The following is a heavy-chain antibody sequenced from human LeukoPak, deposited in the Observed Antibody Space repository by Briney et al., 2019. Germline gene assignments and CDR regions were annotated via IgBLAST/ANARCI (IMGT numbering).Heavy chain of an antibody. J-gene: IGHJ4*02. D-gene: IGHD1-26*01. Sequence: PGRSLRLSCEASGFTFSSNAMSWVRQAPGKGLEWVSVISGSGGTTYYADSVKGRFTISRDNSKNTLYLQMNSLRVEDTAVYYCAKDPRVGATNYFDYWGQGTLVTVSS. CDR1: GFTFSSNA. V-gene: IGHV3-23*01. CDR3: AKDPRVGATNYFDY. CDR2: ISGSGGTT.